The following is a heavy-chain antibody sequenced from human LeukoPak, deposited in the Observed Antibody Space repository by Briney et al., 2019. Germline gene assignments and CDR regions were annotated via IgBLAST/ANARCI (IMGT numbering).Heavy chain of an antibody. CDR3: AKDKYYYGSGSSEGYFDY. Sequence: GGSLRLSCAASGFTFSSYGMHWVRQAPGKGLEWLAVISYDGSNKYYADSVKGRFTISRDNSKNTLYLQMNSLRAEDTAVYYRAKDKYYYGSGSSEGYFDYWGQGTLVTVSS. CDR2: ISYDGSNK. J-gene: IGHJ4*02. CDR1: GFTFSSYG. D-gene: IGHD3-10*01. V-gene: IGHV3-30*18.